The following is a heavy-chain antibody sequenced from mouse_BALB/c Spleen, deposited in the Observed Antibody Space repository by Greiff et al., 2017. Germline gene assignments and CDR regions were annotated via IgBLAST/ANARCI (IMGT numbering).Heavy chain of an antibody. V-gene: IGHV7-3*02. CDR1: GFTFTDYY. Sequence: VQLVESGGGLVQPGGSLRLSCATSGFTFTDYYMSWVRQPPGKALEWLGFIRNKANGYTTEYSASVKGRFTISRDNSQSILYLQMNTLRAEDSATYYCASQFAYWGQGTLVTVSA. J-gene: IGHJ3*01. CDR2: IRNKANGYTT. CDR3: ASQFAY.